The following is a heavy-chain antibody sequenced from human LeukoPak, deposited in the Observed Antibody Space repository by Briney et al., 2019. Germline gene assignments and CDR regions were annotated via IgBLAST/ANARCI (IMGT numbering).Heavy chain of an antibody. V-gene: IGHV1-18*01. CDR1: GYTFTSYG. CDR2: ISAYNGNT. D-gene: IGHD3-22*01. CDR3: ARDGIDYYDSSGYTTFDP. J-gene: IGHJ5*02. Sequence: ASVKVSCKASGYTFTSYGISWVRQAPGQGLEWMGWISAYNGNTNYAQKLQGRVTMTTDTSTSTAYMELRSLRSDDTAVYYCARDGIDYYDSSGYTTFDPWGQGTLVTVSS.